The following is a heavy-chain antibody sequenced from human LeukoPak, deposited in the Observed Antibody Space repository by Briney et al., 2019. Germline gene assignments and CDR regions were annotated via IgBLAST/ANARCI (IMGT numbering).Heavy chain of an antibody. J-gene: IGHJ3*02. CDR2: ISAYNGNT. D-gene: IGHD3-16*01. CDR1: GYTFTSYG. V-gene: IGHV1-18*01. Sequence: EASVKVSCTASGYTFTSYGISWVRQAPGQGLEWMGWISAYNGNTNYAQKLRGRVTMTTDTSTSTAYMELRSLRSDDTAVYYCARDLGAGGFDIWGQGTMVTVSS. CDR3: ARDLGAGGFDI.